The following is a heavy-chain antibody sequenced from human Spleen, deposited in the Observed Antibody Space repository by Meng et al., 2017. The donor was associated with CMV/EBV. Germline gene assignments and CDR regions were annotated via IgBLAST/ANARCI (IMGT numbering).Heavy chain of an antibody. CDR3: VKEPGALYCTTTSCYGGFFDY. J-gene: IGHJ4*02. CDR2: IRYDGSNK. D-gene: IGHD2-2*01. Sequence: GESLKISCAASGFTFSACDIHWVRQAPGKGLEWVALIRYDGSNKYYSDSVKGRFTISRDNSKSTLYLQMNSLRAEDTAVYYCVKEPGALYCTTTSCYGGFFDYWGQGTLVTVSS. CDR1: GFTFSACD. V-gene: IGHV3-30*02.